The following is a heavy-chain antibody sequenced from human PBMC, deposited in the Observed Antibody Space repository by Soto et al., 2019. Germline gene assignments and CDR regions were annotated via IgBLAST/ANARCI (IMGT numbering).Heavy chain of an antibody. J-gene: IGHJ6*03. CDR3: ARDIRRNYYYYYMDV. V-gene: IGHV3-53*04. CDR1: GFTVSSNY. CDR2: IYSGGST. Sequence: PGGSLRLCCAASGFTVSSNYMSWVRQAPGKGLEWVSVIYSGGSTYYADSVKGRFTISRHNSKNTLYLQMNSLRAEDTAVYYCARDIRRNYYYYYMDVWGKGTTVTVSS.